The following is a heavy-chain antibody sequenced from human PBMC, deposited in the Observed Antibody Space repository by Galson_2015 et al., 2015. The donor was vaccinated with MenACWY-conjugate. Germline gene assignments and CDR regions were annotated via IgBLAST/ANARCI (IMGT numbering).Heavy chain of an antibody. D-gene: IGHD2-15*01. CDR1: GFTFSSYA. CDR3: VKGYCSGGSCYHFDY. Sequence: SLRLSCAASGFTFSSYAMHWVRQAPGKGLEYVSAISSNGGSTYYADSVKGRFTISGDNSKNTLYLQMSSLRAEDTAVYYCVKGYCSGGSCYHFDYWGQGTLVTVSS. V-gene: IGHV3-64D*06. J-gene: IGHJ4*02. CDR2: ISSNGGST.